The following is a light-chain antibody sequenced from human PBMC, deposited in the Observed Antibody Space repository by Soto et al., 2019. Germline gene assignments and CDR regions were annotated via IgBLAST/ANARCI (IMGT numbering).Light chain of an antibody. CDR3: SLNAGGNTLV. V-gene: IGLV2-8*01. CDR2: EVT. CDR1: SSDVGYYDY. Sequence: QSVLTQPPSASGFPGQSVTISCTGTSSDVGYYDYVSWYQQHPGKAPKLVIYEVTKRPSGVPDRVSASKSGNTASLTVSGLWVEEEVDYYCSLNAGGNTLVFGSGTKVTVL. J-gene: IGLJ1*01.